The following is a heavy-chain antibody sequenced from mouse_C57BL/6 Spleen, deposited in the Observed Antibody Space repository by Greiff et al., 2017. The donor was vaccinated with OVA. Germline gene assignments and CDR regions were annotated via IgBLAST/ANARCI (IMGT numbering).Heavy chain of an antibody. CDR2: ISSGGDYI. CDR1: GFTFSSYA. V-gene: IGHV5-9-1*02. J-gene: IGHJ2*01. CDR3: TTDYYYGSSYRFDY. Sequence: EVKLMESGEGLVKPGGSLKLSCAASGFTFSSYAMSWVRQTPEKRLEWVAYISSGGDYIYYADTVKGRFTISRDNARNTLYLQMSSLKSEDTAMYYCTTDYYYGSSYRFDYWGQGTTLTVSS. D-gene: IGHD1-1*01.